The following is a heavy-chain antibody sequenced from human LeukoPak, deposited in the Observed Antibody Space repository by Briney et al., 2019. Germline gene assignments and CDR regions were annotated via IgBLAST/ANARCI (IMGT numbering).Heavy chain of an antibody. CDR1: GYTFTSYG. Sequence: ASVKVSCKASGYTFTSYGISWVRQAPGQGLEWMGWISAYNGNTNYAQKLQGRVTMTTDTSTSTAYMELSSLRSEDTAVYYCAHYRRRYSSSRDAFDIWGQGTMVTVSS. CDR2: ISAYNGNT. D-gene: IGHD6-13*01. CDR3: AHYRRRYSSSRDAFDI. V-gene: IGHV1-18*01. J-gene: IGHJ3*02.